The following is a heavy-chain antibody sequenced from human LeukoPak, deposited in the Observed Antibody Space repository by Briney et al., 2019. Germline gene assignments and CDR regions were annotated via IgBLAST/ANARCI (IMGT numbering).Heavy chain of an antibody. V-gene: IGHV3-23*01. J-gene: IGHJ4*02. CDR2: LHGNGDET. D-gene: IGHD6-19*01. CDR1: GVTFSSYA. CDR3: AARRMAGTGYYFES. Sequence: GGSLRLSCAASGVTFSSYAMNWVRQAPGKGLEWVSSLHGNGDETHYADSVKGRFTISRDNSKATLYLQMNSLRADDTALYYCAARRMAGTGYYFESWGQGTLVTVSS.